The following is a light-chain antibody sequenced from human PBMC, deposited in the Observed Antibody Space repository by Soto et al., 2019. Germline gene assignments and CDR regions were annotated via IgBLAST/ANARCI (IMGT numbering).Light chain of an antibody. Sequence: EIVLTQSPGTLSLSPGERATLSCRTSHSVTSNYLAWYQQRPGQAPRLLIYGASSRATGIPDRFSGSGSGTDFTLTISRLEPEDFAVFYCQQYENSPYTFSQGTKLEIK. V-gene: IGKV3-20*01. J-gene: IGKJ2*01. CDR1: HSVTSNY. CDR3: QQYENSPYT. CDR2: GAS.